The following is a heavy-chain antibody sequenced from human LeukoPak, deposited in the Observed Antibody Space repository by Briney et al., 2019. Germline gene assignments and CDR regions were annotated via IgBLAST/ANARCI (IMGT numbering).Heavy chain of an antibody. CDR1: VHPNSTCHY. D-gene: IGHD3-10*01. Sequence: PSDPLSLTCAVSVHPNSTCHYWGWLRPPPGKGLAGSGSMSHNRGTHYNPSLKSRVTISTDTSKNQISLRLTSETAADTAVYYCSSYYASGVSADNYYGMAVWGKGTTVTVSS. V-gene: IGHV4-38-2*01. CDR3: SSYYASGVSADNYYGMAV. CDR2: MSHNRGT. J-gene: IGHJ6*04.